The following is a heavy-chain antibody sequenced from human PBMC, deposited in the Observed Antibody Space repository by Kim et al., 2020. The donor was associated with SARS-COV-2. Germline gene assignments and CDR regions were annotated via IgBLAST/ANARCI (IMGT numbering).Heavy chain of an antibody. V-gene: IGHV1-3*01. CDR3: ARDGGYCSSTSCPEDAFDI. D-gene: IGHD2-2*01. J-gene: IGHJ3*02. Sequence: ASVKVSCKASGYTFTSYAMHWVRQAPGQRLEWMGWINAGNGNTKYSQKFQGRVTITRDTSASTAYMELSSLRSEDTAVYYCARDGGYCSSTSCPEDAFDIWGQGTMVTVSS. CDR2: INAGNGNT. CDR1: GYTFTSYA.